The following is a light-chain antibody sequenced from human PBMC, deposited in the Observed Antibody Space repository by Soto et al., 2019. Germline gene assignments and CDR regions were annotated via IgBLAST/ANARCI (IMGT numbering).Light chain of an antibody. CDR3: QQYNKWPLT. V-gene: IGKV3-15*01. CDR1: QSVSSN. J-gene: IGKJ4*01. CDR2: HAS. Sequence: DIVMTQSPATLSVSPGDRATLSCRASQSVSSNLAWYQQKPGQAPRLLIYHASIRATGIPARFSGSGSGTEFTLTISSLQSEDFAAYYCQQYNKWPLTFGGGTKVEIK.